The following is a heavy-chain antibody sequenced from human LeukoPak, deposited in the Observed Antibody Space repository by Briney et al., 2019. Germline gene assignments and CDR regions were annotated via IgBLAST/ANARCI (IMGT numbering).Heavy chain of an antibody. V-gene: IGHV3-23*01. Sequence: GGSLRLSCAASGFTFSNYVMSWVRQAPGKGLEWVSAIIGSNTYYAYSVRGRFTTSRDNSKNTLFLQMDTLRADDTAVYYCAKGSTDSRPYYFDFWGQGTLVTVSS. CDR1: GFTFSNYV. D-gene: IGHD6-13*01. CDR2: IIGSNT. CDR3: AKGSTDSRPYYFDF. J-gene: IGHJ4*02.